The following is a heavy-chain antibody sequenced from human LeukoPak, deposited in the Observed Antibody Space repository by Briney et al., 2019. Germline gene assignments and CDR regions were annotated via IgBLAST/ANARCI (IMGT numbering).Heavy chain of an antibody. CDR1: GGTFSSYA. CDR3: AREGYDILTGYSLSWFDP. V-gene: IGHV1-69*01. Sequence: GSSVKVSCKASGGTFSSYAISWVRQAPGQGLEWMGGIIPIFGTANYAQKFQGRVTITADESTSTAYMELSSLRSEDTAVYYCAREGYDILTGYSLSWFDPWGQGTLVTVSS. D-gene: IGHD3-9*01. J-gene: IGHJ5*02. CDR2: IIPIFGTA.